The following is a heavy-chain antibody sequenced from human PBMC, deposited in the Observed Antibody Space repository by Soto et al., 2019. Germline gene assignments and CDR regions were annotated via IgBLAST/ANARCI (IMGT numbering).Heavy chain of an antibody. V-gene: IGHV3-23*01. CDR2: ISGSGGST. CDR1: GFTFSSYA. CDR3: AKDLSYYDSSGYYYNYFDY. D-gene: IGHD3-22*01. Sequence: EVQLLESGGGLVQPGGSLRLSCAASGFTFSSYAVSWVRQAPGKGLEWVSAISGSGGSTYYADSVKGRFTISRDNSKNTLYLQMNSLRAEDTAVYYCAKDLSYYDSSGYYYNYFDYWGQGTLVTVSS. J-gene: IGHJ4*02.